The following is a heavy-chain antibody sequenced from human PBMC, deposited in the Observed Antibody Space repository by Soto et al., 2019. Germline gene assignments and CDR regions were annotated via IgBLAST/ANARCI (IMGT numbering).Heavy chain of an antibody. Sequence: QVQLVQSGAEVKKPGASVKVSCKASGYTFTSYDINWVRQATGQGLEWMGWMKPNSGNTGYAQKFQGRVTMTRNTSISTAYMELSSHRSEDTAVYYCATMDTAMAVPYMDVLGQGTTVTVSS. CDR3: ATMDTAMAVPYMDV. CDR2: MKPNSGNT. CDR1: GYTFTSYD. J-gene: IGHJ6*02. V-gene: IGHV1-8*01. D-gene: IGHD5-18*01.